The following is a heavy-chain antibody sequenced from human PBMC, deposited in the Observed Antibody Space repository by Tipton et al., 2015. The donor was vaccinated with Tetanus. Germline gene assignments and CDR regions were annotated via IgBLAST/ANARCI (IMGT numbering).Heavy chain of an antibody. CDR1: GFTFNTYW. V-gene: IGHV3-7*03. CDR3: VKDLGWLTGMDV. J-gene: IGHJ6*02. Sequence: GSLRLSCAASGFTFNTYWMSWARQAPGKGLEWVANIKYDESEKYYVDSVKGRFTISRDNAKNSLYLQMNSLRPEDSALYYCVKDLGWLTGMDVWGQGTTVTVSS. D-gene: IGHD6-19*01. CDR2: IKYDESEK.